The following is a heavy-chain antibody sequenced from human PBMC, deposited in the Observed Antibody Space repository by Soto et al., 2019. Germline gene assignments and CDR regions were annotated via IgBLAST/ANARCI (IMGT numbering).Heavy chain of an antibody. CDR1: GGSISSYY. D-gene: IGHD2-15*01. CDR3: ARSYCSGGSCYGY. J-gene: IGHJ4*02. V-gene: IGHV4-59*01. Sequence: NPSETLSLTCTVSGGSISSYYWSWIRQPPGKGLEWIGYIYYSGSTNYNPSLKSRVTISVDTSKNQFSLKLSSVTAADTAVYYCARSYCSGGSCYGYWGQGTLVTVSS. CDR2: IYYSGST.